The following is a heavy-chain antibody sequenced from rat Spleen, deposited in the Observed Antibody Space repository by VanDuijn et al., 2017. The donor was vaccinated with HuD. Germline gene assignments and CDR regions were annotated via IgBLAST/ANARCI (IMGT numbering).Heavy chain of an antibody. CDR3: VREELGVRN. V-gene: IGHV4-2*01. J-gene: IGHJ2*01. CDR2: INKDSRRI. Sequence: EVKLVESGGGLVQPGRSLKLSCAASGFNFNAHWMGWVRQAPGKGLQWIGEINKDSRRINYSPSLKDKITISRDNAQSTRYLQMSKLGAEDTGIYYCVREELGVRNWGQGVMVTVSS. CDR1: GFNFNAHW. D-gene: IGHD5-1*01.